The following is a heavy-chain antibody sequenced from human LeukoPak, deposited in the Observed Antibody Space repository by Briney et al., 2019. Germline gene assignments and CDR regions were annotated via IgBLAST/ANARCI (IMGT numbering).Heavy chain of an antibody. D-gene: IGHD6-13*01. J-gene: IGHJ4*02. CDR1: GGTFSSYA. Sequence: SVKVSCKASGGTFSSYAISWVRQAPGQGLEWMGGIIPIFGTANYAQKFQGRVTITADESTSTAYMELSRLRSDDTAVYYCARGEGQQLVLVYWGQGTLVTVSS. CDR3: ARGEGQQLVLVY. CDR2: IIPIFGTA. V-gene: IGHV1-69*13.